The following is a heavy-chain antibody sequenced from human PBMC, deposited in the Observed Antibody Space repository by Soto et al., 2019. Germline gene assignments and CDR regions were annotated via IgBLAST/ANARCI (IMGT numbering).Heavy chain of an antibody. Sequence: GASVKVSCKASGGTFSSYAISWVRQAPGQGLEWMGGIIPIFGTANYAQKFQGRVTITADESTSTAYMELSSLRSEDTAVYYSATIVVVPAAMYYYYYGMDVWGQGTTVTVSS. CDR3: ATIVVVPAAMYYYYYGMDV. D-gene: IGHD2-2*01. J-gene: IGHJ6*02. CDR1: GGTFSSYA. V-gene: IGHV1-69*13. CDR2: IIPIFGTA.